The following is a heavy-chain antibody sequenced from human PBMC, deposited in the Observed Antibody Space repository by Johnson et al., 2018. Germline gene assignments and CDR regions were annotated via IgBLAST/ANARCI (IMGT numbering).Heavy chain of an antibody. J-gene: IGHJ3*01. CDR2: ISYDGSNR. D-gene: IGHD6-13*01. CDR1: GFAFSTYA. V-gene: IGHV3-30*04. Sequence: QVQLVQSGGGVVQPGRSLTLSCAASGFAFSTYAMHWVRQAPGKGLEWVAVISYDGSNRNYADSVKGRFTNSRDNSKNTLYLQMNSLRAEDTAVYYCANPYYSSYYSNAFDLWRQGPMVTVSS. CDR3: ANPYYSSYYSNAFDL.